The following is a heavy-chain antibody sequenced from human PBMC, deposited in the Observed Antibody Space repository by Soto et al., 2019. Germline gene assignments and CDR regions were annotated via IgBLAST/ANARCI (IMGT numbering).Heavy chain of an antibody. D-gene: IGHD3-3*01. Sequence: SETLSLTCTVSGGSISSYYWSWIRQPPGKGLEWIGYIYYSGSTNYNPSLKSRVTISVDTSKNQFSLKLSSVTAADTAVYYCARGRVLRFLEWLLPTLTFDYWGQGTLVTVSS. CDR3: ARGRVLRFLEWLLPTLTFDY. J-gene: IGHJ4*02. CDR2: IYYSGST. CDR1: GGSISSYY. V-gene: IGHV4-59*12.